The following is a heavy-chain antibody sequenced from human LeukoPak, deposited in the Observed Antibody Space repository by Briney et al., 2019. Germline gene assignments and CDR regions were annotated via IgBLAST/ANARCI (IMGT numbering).Heavy chain of an antibody. CDR3: VRGSAAYYDH. V-gene: IGHV3-33*01. CDR1: GFTFSSYG. J-gene: IGHJ4*02. CDR2: IWYDGSNK. D-gene: IGHD2-15*01. Sequence: GGSLRLSCAASGFTFSSYGIHWVGQAPGKGLEWVTLIWYDGSNKWYADSVKGRFTISRDNSKNTLYLQMDSLRVEDTALYYCVRGSAAYYDHWGQGTLVTVSS.